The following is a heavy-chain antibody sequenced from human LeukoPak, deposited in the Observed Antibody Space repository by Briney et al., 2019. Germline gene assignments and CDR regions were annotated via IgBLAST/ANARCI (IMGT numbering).Heavy chain of an antibody. D-gene: IGHD3-10*01. CDR2: IVVGSGNT. Sequence: SVKVSFKASGFTFTISAVQWVRQARGQRLEWIGWIVVGSGNTNYAQKFQERVTITRDMSTSTAYMELSSLRSEDTAVYYCAAADYYGSLFYFDYWGQGTLVTVSS. CDR1: GFTFTISA. V-gene: IGHV1-58*01. J-gene: IGHJ4*02. CDR3: AAADYYGSLFYFDY.